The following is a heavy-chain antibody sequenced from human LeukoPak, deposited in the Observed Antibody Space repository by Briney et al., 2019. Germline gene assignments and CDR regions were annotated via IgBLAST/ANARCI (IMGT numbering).Heavy chain of an antibody. D-gene: IGHD3-3*01. Sequence: HPGGSLRLSCAASGFTFSSYAMHRVRQAPGKGLEWVAVISYDGSNKYYADSVKGRFTISRDNSKNTLYLQMNSLRAEDTAVYYCARDLESYYDFWSGYLAYYYYGMDVWGQGTTVTVSS. V-gene: IGHV3-30-3*01. J-gene: IGHJ6*02. CDR1: GFTFSSYA. CDR3: ARDLESYYDFWSGYLAYYYYGMDV. CDR2: ISYDGSNK.